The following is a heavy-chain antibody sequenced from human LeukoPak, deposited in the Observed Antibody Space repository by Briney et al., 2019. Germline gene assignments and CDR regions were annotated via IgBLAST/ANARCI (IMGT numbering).Heavy chain of an antibody. V-gene: IGHV3-30*04. CDR2: VSSHGNDG. D-gene: IGHD5-24*01. J-gene: IGHJ4*02. Sequence: GGSLRLSCEVSQFPFSHFAMHWVRQAPGKGLEWVAVVSSHGNDGYYADSVKGRFTISRDNSKNTLYLQIDSLRVEDTAIYYCTRDAGNFSDFAYWGQGTLVTVSS. CDR3: TRDAGNFSDFAY. CDR1: QFPFSHFA.